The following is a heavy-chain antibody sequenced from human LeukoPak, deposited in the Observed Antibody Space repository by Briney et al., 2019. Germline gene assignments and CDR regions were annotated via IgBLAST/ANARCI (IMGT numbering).Heavy chain of an antibody. V-gene: IGHV4-31*03. J-gene: IGHJ6*02. Sequence: PSETLSLTCTVSGGSISSGAYPWSWIRQHPGEGLEWIGYIYYSGSTYYNPSLKSRVSISVDTSKNQFSLKQSSVTAADTAVYYCARGRGVWGQGTTVTVSS. CDR2: IYYSGST. CDR1: GGSISSGAYP. CDR3: ARGRGV.